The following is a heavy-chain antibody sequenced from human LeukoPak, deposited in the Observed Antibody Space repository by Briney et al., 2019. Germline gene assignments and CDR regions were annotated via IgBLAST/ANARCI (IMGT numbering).Heavy chain of an antibody. CDR2: IYSGGST. J-gene: IGHJ4*02. CDR3: ARDLLGWELHYFDY. Sequence: GGSLRLSCAASGFTVSSNYMSWVRQAPGKGLEWVSVIYSGGSTYYADSVKGRFTISRDNSKNTLYLQMNSLRAEDTAVYYCARDLLGWELHYFDYWGQGTLVTVSS. V-gene: IGHV3-53*01. D-gene: IGHD1-26*01. CDR1: GFTVSSNY.